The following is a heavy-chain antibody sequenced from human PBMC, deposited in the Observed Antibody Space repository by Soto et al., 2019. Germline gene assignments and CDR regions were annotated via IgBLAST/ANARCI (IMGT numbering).Heavy chain of an antibody. CDR3: AKVTSSSWLYYYYYGMDV. CDR1: GFTFSSYG. J-gene: IGHJ6*02. CDR2: ISYDGSNK. D-gene: IGHD6-13*01. V-gene: IGHV3-30*18. Sequence: GGSLRLSCAASGFTFSSYGMHWVRQAPGKGLEWVAVISYDGSNKYYADSVKGRFTISRDNSKNTLYLQMNSLRAEDTAVYYCAKVTSSSWLYYYYYGMDVWGQGTTVTVSS.